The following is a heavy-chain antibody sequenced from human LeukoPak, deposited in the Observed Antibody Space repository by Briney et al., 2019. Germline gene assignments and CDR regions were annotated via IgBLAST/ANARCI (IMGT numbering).Heavy chain of an antibody. CDR2: IYTSGTT. J-gene: IGHJ4*02. CDR3: ARILSGSYNQYDY. CDR1: GGSISSGSYY. D-gene: IGHD1-26*01. Sequence: SETLSLTCTVSGGSISSGSYYWSWIRQPAGKGLEWIGRIYTSGTTNYNPSLRSRVTMSVDTSKNQFSLKLSSVTAADTAVYYCARILSGSYNQYDYWGQGTLVTVSS. V-gene: IGHV4-61*02.